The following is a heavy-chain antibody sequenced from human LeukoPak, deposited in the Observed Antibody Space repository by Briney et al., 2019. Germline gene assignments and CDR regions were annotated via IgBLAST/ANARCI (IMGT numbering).Heavy chain of an antibody. CDR2: INSDGSST. J-gene: IGHJ3*02. CDR3: ARVLRYDNSGHDSFDI. V-gene: IGHV3-74*01. CDR1: GFTFSSYW. D-gene: IGHD3-22*01. Sequence: QPGGSLRLSCAASGFTFSSYWMHWVRQAPGKGLVWVSRINSDGSSTSYADSVKGRFTISRDNAKNSLYLQMNSLRAEDTAVYYCARVLRYDNSGHDSFDIWGQGTMVTVSS.